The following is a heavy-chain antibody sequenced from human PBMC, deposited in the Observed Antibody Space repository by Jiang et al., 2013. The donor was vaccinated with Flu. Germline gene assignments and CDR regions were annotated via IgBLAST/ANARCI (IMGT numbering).Heavy chain of an antibody. CDR2: ISYSGST. Sequence: GSGLVKPSETLSLTCTVSGGSISSSSYFWGWIRQPPGKGLEWIGSISYSGSTYYNSSLKSRVTISVDTSKSQFFLRLSSVTATDTALYFCAKMGDIVVVPAANYYYDMDVWGQGTTVTVSS. CDR1: GGSISSSSYF. CDR3: AKMGDIVVVPAANYYYDMDV. D-gene: IGHD2-2*01. V-gene: IGHV4-39*01. J-gene: IGHJ6*02.